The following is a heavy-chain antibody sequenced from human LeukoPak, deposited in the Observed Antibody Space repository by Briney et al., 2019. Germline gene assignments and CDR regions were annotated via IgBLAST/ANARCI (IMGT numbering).Heavy chain of an antibody. CDR1: GGSFSGYS. V-gene: IGHV4-34*01. CDR2: INHSGST. D-gene: IGHD5-24*01. J-gene: IGHJ4*02. Sequence: ASETLSLTCAVYGGSFSGYSWNWIRQPPGKGLEWIGEINHSGSTNYNPSLKRRVTISVDTSRNQFSLKLSSVTAADTAVYYCASRPTGGMATLTGYFDNWGQGTLVTVSS. CDR3: ASRPTGGMATLTGYFDN.